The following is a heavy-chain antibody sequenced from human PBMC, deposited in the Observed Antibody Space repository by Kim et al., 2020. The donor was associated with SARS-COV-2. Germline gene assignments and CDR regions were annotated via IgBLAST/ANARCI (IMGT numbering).Heavy chain of an antibody. J-gene: IGHJ5*02. D-gene: IGHD6-19*01. Sequence: KPSFQSRGTISVDTAKNQFSLKLSSVTAADTAVYYCARSRIAVAGMGWFDPWGQGTLVTVSS. V-gene: IGHV4-31*02. CDR3: ARSRIAVAGMGWFDP.